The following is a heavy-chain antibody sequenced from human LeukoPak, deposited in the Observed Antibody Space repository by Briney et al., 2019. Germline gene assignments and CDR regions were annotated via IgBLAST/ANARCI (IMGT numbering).Heavy chain of an antibody. CDR2: INHSGST. J-gene: IGHJ3*02. CDR1: GGSFSGYY. V-gene: IGHV4-34*01. CDR3: ARGRYYDLTDAFDI. D-gene: IGHD3-22*01. Sequence: SETLSLTCAVYGGSFSGYYWSWIRQPPGKGLECIGEINHSGSTNYNPSLKSRVTISVDTSKNQFSLKLSSVTAADTAVYYCARGRYYDLTDAFDIWGQGTMVTVSS.